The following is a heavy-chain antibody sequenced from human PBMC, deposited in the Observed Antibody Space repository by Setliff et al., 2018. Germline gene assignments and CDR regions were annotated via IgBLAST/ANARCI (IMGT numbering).Heavy chain of an antibody. CDR2: FDPGEGKT. V-gene: IGHV1-24*01. CDR3: AAVRGVIIMNVFRFDS. CDR1: GSTLPDLP. Sequence: ASVKVSCKVSGSTLPDLPMHWVRLAPGRGPEWMGGFDPGEGKTVYADKFQGRVTLTEDTSTDTFYMELSSLRSDDTAVYYCAAVRGVIIMNVFRFDSWGQGTLVTVSS. D-gene: IGHD3-10*01. J-gene: IGHJ4*02.